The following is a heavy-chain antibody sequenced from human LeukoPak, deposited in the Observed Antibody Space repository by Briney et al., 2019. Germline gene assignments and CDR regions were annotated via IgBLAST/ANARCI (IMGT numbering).Heavy chain of an antibody. Sequence: GGSLRLSCAASGFTFSDYWMNWVRQAPGKGLEWVSYISSSGSTIYYADSVKGRFTISRDNAKNSLYLQMNSLRAEDTAVYYCARVAVSGPTGWFDSWGQGTLVIVSS. V-gene: IGHV3-11*04. CDR2: ISSSGSTI. J-gene: IGHJ5*01. CDR1: GFTFSDYW. CDR3: ARVAVSGPTGWFDS. D-gene: IGHD2-8*02.